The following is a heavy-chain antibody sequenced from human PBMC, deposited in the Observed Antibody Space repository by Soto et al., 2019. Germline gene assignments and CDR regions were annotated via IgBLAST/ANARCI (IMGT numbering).Heavy chain of an antibody. J-gene: IGHJ4*02. CDR3: ARVGDRIALHYTFDY. CDR1: GFTFSSYW. D-gene: IGHD6-13*01. Sequence: GGSLRLSCAASGFTFSSYWMSWVRQAPGKGLEWVANIKQDGSEKYYVDSVKGRFTISRDNAKNSLYLQMNSLRAEDTAVYYCARVGDRIALHYTFDYWGQGTLVTVSS. CDR2: IKQDGSEK. V-gene: IGHV3-7*01.